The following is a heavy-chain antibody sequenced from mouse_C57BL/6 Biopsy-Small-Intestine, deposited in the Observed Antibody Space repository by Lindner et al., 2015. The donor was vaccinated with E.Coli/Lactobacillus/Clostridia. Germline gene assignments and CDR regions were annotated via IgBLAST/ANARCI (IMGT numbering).Heavy chain of an antibody. J-gene: IGHJ4*01. CDR3: ARRGDGYKYDH. V-gene: IGHV1-84*02. D-gene: IGHD2-3*01. Sequence: SVKVSCKASGYSFTDYPIHWVRQAPGQRLEWMGWIITANGVSKSSEKLHDRVTITRDTSANSAYLELSSLTSEDTAVYYCARRGDGYKYDHWGQGTLVSVSS. CDR2: IITANGVS. CDR1: GYSFTDYP.